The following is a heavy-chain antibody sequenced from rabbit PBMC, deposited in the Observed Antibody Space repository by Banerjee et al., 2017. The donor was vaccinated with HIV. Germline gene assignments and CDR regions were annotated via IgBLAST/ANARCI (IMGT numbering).Heavy chain of an antibody. CDR1: GFSFSRKYV. CDR2: IYNGDGST. Sequence: QEQLEESGGDLVKPEGSLTLTCTASGFSFSRKYVMCWVRQAPGRGLEWIGRIYNGDGSTDYACWVNCRFSISRSTSLNTVTLQMTSLTAADTATYFCARDPFYSGYAGYGYAGFNLWGQGTLVTVS. V-gene: IGHV1S47*01. CDR3: ARDPFYSGYAGYGYAGFNL. J-gene: IGHJ4*01. D-gene: IGHD6-1*01.